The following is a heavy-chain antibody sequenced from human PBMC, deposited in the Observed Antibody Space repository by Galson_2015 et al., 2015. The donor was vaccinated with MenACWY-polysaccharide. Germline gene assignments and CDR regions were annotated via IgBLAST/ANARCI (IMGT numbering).Heavy chain of an antibody. V-gene: IGHV3-23*01. J-gene: IGHJ3*01. CDR3: ARVTEMASSRRPFDV. CDR2: IGGSGLTT. D-gene: IGHD5-24*01. CDR1: GFTFGSYA. Sequence: SLRLSCAASGFTFGSYAMGWVRQAPGKGLEWVSSIGGSGLTTFYAESVKGRFTISRDNAQNILSLQMNSLRADDTARYFCARVTEMASSRRPFDVWGQGTMVTVPS.